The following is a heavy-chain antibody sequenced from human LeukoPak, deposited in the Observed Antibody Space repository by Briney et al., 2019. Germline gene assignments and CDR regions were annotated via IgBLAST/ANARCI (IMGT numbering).Heavy chain of an antibody. CDR3: ARAAYSSSPDY. J-gene: IGHJ4*02. V-gene: IGHV3-21*01. CDR2: IITSSSYI. D-gene: IGHD6-6*01. Sequence: GGSLRLSCTASGFTFSSYAMTWVRQAPGKGLEWVSSIITSSSYIYYADSVKGRFTISRDNAKNSLYLQMNSLRAEDTAVYYCARAAYSSSPDYWGRGTLVTVSS. CDR1: GFTFSSYA.